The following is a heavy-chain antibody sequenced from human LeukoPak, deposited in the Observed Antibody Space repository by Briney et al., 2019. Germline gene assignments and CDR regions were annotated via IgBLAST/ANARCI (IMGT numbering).Heavy chain of an antibody. CDR3: AREVGYCSGGSCYSYFDY. V-gene: IGHV4-59*02. D-gene: IGHD2-15*01. Sequence: GSLRLSCAVSGFTVSIYYMTWVRQAPGKGLEWIGYIYYSGSTNYNASLTNRVTISVDTSKNQFSLKLSSVTAADTAVYYCAREVGYCSGGSCYSYFDYWGQGTLVTVSS. CDR2: IYYSGST. CDR1: GFTVSIYY. J-gene: IGHJ4*02.